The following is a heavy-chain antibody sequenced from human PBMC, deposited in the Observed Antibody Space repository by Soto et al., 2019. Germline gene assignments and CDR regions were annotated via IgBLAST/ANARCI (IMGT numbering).Heavy chain of an antibody. CDR3: ASGYXVRGVLDY. J-gene: IGHJ4*02. CDR2: ISYDGSNK. V-gene: IGHV3-30*03. Sequence: GGPLRLSCAASGFTFISYGMHWVRQAPGKGLEWVAVISYDGSNKYYADSVKGRFTISRDNSKNTLYLQMNSLRAEDTAVYYCASGYXVRGVLDYWXQGT. CDR1: GFTFISYG. D-gene: IGHD3-10*01.